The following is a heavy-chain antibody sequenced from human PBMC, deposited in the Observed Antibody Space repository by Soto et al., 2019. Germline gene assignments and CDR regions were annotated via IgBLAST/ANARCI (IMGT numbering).Heavy chain of an antibody. CDR2: ISPYNGNT. Sequence: QVQLVQSGAEVKKPGASVKVSCKTSGYTFTTYGVSWVRQAPGQGLEWMGWISPYNGNTNYAQRLQGRVTLTTVTSTKTAYMELMSLRSDDTALYYCAREDGYCSGGSCHSGGWLEPWGQGTLVTVSS. CDR1: GYTFTTYG. J-gene: IGHJ5*02. V-gene: IGHV1-18*01. D-gene: IGHD2-15*01. CDR3: AREDGYCSGGSCHSGGWLEP.